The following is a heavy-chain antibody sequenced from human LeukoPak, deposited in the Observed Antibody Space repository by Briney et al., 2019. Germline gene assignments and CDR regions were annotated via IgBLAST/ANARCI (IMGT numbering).Heavy chain of an antibody. J-gene: IGHJ4*02. CDR1: GFTFSNYA. D-gene: IGHD3-3*01. CDR2: ISSSGGNT. CDR3: ARIRSGYYHDY. Sequence: GGSLRLPCAASGFTFSNYAMSWVRQAPGKGLEWVSTISSSGGNTYYADSVKGRFTISRGNSKNTLYLQMNSLRAEDTAVYYCARIRSGYYHDYWGQGTLVTVSS. V-gene: IGHV3-23*01.